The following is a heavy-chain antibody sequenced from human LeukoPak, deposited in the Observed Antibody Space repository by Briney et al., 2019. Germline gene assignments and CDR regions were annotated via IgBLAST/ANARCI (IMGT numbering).Heavy chain of an antibody. Sequence: SETLSLTCTVSGGSITNYYWSWIRQPPGKGLEWIGYIHYSGSTNYNPSLKSRVTISVDTSKNQFSLKLSSVTAADTAVYYCARLYGGNSDAYFDYWGQGTLVTVSS. D-gene: IGHD4-23*01. CDR1: GGSITNYY. CDR3: ARLYGGNSDAYFDY. V-gene: IGHV4-59*01. CDR2: IHYSGST. J-gene: IGHJ4*02.